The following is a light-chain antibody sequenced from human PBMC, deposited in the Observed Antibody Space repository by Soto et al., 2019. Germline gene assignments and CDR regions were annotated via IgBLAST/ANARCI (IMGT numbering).Light chain of an antibody. V-gene: IGKV4-1*01. J-gene: IGKJ3*01. CDR2: WAS. Sequence: DIVMTPSPDSLAVSLGERATINCKSSQSVLYSSNNKNYLAWYQQKPGQPPKLLIYWASTRESGVPDRFSGSGSGTDFTLTISSLQAEDVAVYYCQQYYSIPFTFGPGTKVEIK. CDR1: QSVLYSSNNKNY. CDR3: QQYYSIPFT.